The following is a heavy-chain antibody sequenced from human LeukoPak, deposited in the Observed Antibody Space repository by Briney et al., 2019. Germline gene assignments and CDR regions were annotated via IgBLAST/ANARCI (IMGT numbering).Heavy chain of an antibody. D-gene: IGHD6-13*01. CDR3: ARAPYSSNLDY. CDR2: IYYSGST. J-gene: IGHJ4*02. CDR1: GGSISTYY. Sequence: SETLSLTCTVSGGSISTYYWSWIRQPPGKGLEWIAYIYYSGSTNYNPSLKSRVTISVDTSKNQFSLKLSSVTAAVTAVYYCARAPYSSNLDYWGQGTLVTVSS. V-gene: IGHV4-59*08.